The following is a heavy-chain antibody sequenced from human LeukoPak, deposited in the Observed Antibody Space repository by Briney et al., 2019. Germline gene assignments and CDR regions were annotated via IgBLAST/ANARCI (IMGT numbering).Heavy chain of an antibody. CDR2: IYSGGST. CDR3: ARGRSSSSEANYYYMDV. D-gene: IGHD6-6*01. CDR1: GFTVSSNY. Sequence: PGGSLRLSCAASGFTVSSNYMSWVRQAPGKGLEWVSVIYSGGSTYYADSVKGRFTISRDNSKNTLYLQMNSLRAEDTAVYYCARGRSSSSEANYYYMDVWGKGTTVTVSS. V-gene: IGHV3-53*01. J-gene: IGHJ6*03.